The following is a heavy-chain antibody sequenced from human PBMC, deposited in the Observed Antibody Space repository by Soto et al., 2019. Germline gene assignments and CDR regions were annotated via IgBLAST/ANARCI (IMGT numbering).Heavy chain of an antibody. J-gene: IGHJ6*02. D-gene: IGHD3-3*01. Sequence: PGGSLRLSCAASGFTFSSYSMNWVRQAPGKGLEWVSSISSSSSYIYYADSVKGRFTISRDNAKNSLYLQMNSLRAEDTAVYYCAREAINYDFWSGFPTDSYGMAVWGQGTTVTVSS. CDR3: AREAINYDFWSGFPTDSYGMAV. V-gene: IGHV3-21*01. CDR2: ISSSSSYI. CDR1: GFTFSSYS.